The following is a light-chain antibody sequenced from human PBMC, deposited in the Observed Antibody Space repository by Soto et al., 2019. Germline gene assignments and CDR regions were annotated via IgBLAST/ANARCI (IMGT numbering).Light chain of an antibody. CDR1: QSISSS. CDR3: QRHNTWARR. J-gene: IGKJ4*01. CDR2: AAS. V-gene: IGKV1-39*02. Sequence: DIHMNQSPSSLSAAVGDRVTRARRASQSISSSLNWYQQTPGKAPQLLIYAASSLHSGVPSRFSASGSGTDFTLTIRSLQPDDFAVYYCQRHNTWARRFGGGTTGDIK.